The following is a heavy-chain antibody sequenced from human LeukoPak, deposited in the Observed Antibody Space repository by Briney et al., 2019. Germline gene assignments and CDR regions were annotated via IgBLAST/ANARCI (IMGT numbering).Heavy chain of an antibody. Sequence: PGGSLRLSCAASGFTFINYWMSWVRQAPGKGLEWVADIKQDGTQKYYVDSVEGRFTISRDNAKNSLYLQMNSLRVEDTAVYYCARDRRYYDSPYYFDYWGQGTLVTVSS. V-gene: IGHV3-7*05. D-gene: IGHD3-22*01. CDR2: IKQDGTQK. J-gene: IGHJ4*02. CDR1: GFTFINYW. CDR3: ARDRRYYDSPYYFDY.